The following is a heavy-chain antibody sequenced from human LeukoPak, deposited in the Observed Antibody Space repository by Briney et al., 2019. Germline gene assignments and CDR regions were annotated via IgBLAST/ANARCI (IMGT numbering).Heavy chain of an antibody. CDR1: GFTFSSYS. V-gene: IGHV3-21*01. D-gene: IGHD6-19*01. Sequence: GRSLRLSCAASGFTFSSYSMNWVRQAPGKGLEWVSSISSSSSYIYYADSVKGRFTISRDNAKNSLYLQMNSLRAEDTAVYYCARVKRPSGWLANDAFDIWGQGTMVTVSS. CDR3: ARVKRPSGWLANDAFDI. J-gene: IGHJ3*02. CDR2: ISSSSSYI.